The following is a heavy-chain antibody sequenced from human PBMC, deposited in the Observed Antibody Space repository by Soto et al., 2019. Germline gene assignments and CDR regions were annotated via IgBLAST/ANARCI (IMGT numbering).Heavy chain of an antibody. D-gene: IGHD6-13*01. CDR2: INHSGST. V-gene: IGHV4-34*01. CDR3: ARGQAAGTGGYFDY. J-gene: IGHJ4*02. CDR1: GGSFSGYY. Sequence: SETLSLTCAVYGGSFSGYYWSWIRQPPGKGLEWIGEINHSGSTNYNPSLKSRVTISVDTSKNQFSLKLSSVTAADTAVYYCARGQAAGTGGYFDYWGQGTLVTVSS.